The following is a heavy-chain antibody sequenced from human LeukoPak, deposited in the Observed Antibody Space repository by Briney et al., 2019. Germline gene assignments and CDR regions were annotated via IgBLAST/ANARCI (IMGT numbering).Heavy chain of an antibody. CDR2: LSFTGST. Sequence: SETLSLTCSVSGGSISTNRYFWGWIRQPPGKGLEWVGSLSFTGSTYSNPSLKSRVTLSLDTSKNEVSVKLRSVTAADTGVYYCVRDLRTDYEILTDSWGQGTQVTVSS. J-gene: IGHJ5*01. V-gene: IGHV4-39*07. CDR1: GGSISTNRYF. D-gene: IGHD3-9*01. CDR3: VRDLRTDYEILTDS.